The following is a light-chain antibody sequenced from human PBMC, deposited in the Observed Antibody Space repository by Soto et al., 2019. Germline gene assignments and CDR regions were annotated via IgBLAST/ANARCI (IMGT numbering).Light chain of an antibody. CDR1: QVVPSY. CDR2: DIS. J-gene: IGKJ2*02. Sequence: EVVLTQSPATLSLSPGERATLSCRASQVVPSYLAWYQQKPGQAPRLLIYDISNRATGIPARFSGSGSGTDFTLTISSLEPEDVAVYYCHQRNSWPRSTFGQGTKLEIK. CDR3: HQRNSWPRST. V-gene: IGKV3-11*01.